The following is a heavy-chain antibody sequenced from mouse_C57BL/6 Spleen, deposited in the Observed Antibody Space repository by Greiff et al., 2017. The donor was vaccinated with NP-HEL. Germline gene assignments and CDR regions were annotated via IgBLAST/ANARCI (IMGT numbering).Heavy chain of an antibody. D-gene: IGHD1-1*01. Sequence: QVQLQQSGPELVKPGASVKISCKASGYAFSSSWMNWVKQRPGKGLEWIGRIYPGDGDTNYNGKFKGKATLTADKSSSTAYMQLSSLTSEDSAVYFCARRTVAYAMDYWGQGTSVTVSS. V-gene: IGHV1-82*01. J-gene: IGHJ4*01. CDR2: IYPGDGDT. CDR1: GYAFSSSW. CDR3: ARRTVAYAMDY.